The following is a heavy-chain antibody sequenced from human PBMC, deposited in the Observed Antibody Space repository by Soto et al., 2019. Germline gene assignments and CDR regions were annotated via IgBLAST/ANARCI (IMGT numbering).Heavy chain of an antibody. V-gene: IGHV4-39*07. CDR2: IYHSGST. J-gene: IGHJ4*02. CDR1: GGSISSNTYY. D-gene: IGHD2-2*01. Sequence: SETLSLTCTVSGGSISSNTYYWGWIRQPPGKGLEWIGSIYHSGSTYYNPSLKSRVTISVDTSKNQFSLKLSSVTAADTAVYYCARAVPAALDYWGQGTLVTVSS. CDR3: ARAVPAALDY.